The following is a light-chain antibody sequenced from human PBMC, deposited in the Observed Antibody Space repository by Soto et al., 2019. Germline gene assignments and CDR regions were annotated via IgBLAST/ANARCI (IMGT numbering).Light chain of an antibody. CDR2: EVN. J-gene: IGLJ7*01. Sequence: QSVLTQPPPASGSPGQSVTISCTGTSSDVGGYDYVSWYQQHPGKVPKLMIYEVNKRPSGVPDRFSGSKSGNTASLTVSGLQTEDEADYYCSSYAVSDSLVFGGGTQLTVL. CDR3: SSYAVSDSLV. V-gene: IGLV2-8*01. CDR1: SSDVGGYDY.